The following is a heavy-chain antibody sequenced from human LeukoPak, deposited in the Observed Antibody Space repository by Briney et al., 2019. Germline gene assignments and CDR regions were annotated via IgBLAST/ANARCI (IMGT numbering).Heavy chain of an antibody. CDR1: GGTFSSYA. CDR2: IIPIFGTA. J-gene: IGHJ4*02. D-gene: IGHD2-15*01. CDR3: ASSSPRRYCSGGSCYSDFDY. Sequence: GASVKVSCKASGGTFSSYAISWVRQAPGQGLEWMGGIIPIFGTANYAQKFQGRVTITADESTSTAYMELSSLRSEGTAVYYCASSSPRRYCSGGSCYSDFDYWGQGTLVTVSS. V-gene: IGHV1-69*13.